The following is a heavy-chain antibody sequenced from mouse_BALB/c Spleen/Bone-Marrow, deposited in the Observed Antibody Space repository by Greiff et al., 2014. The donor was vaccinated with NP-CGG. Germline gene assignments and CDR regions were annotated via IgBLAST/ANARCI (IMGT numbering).Heavy chain of an antibody. CDR3: VRGNYGNYVDYFDF. Sequence: EVKLVESGGGLVQPGGSLKLSCAASGFTFSNYGMSWVRQTPDKRLELVATINGNGGSTYYPDSVKGRFTISRDTAKNTLYLQMSSLKSEKTAMYYCVRGNYGNYVDYFDFWGQGTTLTVSS. V-gene: IGHV5-6-3*01. CDR1: GFTFSNYG. CDR2: INGNGGST. J-gene: IGHJ2*01. D-gene: IGHD2-1*01.